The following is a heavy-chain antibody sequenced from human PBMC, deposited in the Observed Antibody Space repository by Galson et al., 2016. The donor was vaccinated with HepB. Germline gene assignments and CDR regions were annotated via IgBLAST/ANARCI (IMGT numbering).Heavy chain of an antibody. J-gene: IGHJ4*02. D-gene: IGHD2-8*01. CDR2: TFYRSKWYI. V-gene: IGHV6-1*01. CDR3: ARQFPGVQWDF. Sequence: TFYRSKWYIEYAPSVRSRLSISPDTSKNQFSLQLNSVTPEDTAVYYCARQFPGVQWDFWGQGSLVTVSS.